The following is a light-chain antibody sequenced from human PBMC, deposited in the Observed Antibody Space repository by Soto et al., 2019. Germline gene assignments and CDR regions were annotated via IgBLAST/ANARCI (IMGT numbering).Light chain of an antibody. CDR2: STS. Sequence: QSVLTQPPSASGTPGQMVAISCSGSSSNIGSNTVTWYQQLPGTAPKLLIYSTSQRSSGVPGRFSGSKSGASASLSISGLQSEDEADYYCAAWDDRLDVYVFGTGTKV. V-gene: IGLV1-44*01. J-gene: IGLJ1*01. CDR3: AAWDDRLDVYV. CDR1: SSNIGSNT.